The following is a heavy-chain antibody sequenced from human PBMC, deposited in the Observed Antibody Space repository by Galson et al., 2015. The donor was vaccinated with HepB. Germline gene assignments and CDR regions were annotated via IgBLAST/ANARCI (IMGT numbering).Heavy chain of an antibody. CDR3: ARGYGSGSFLKKPLDY. J-gene: IGHJ4*02. V-gene: IGHV3-30-3*01. CDR2: ISYDGSNK. D-gene: IGHD3-10*01. Sequence: SLRLSCAASGFTFSSYAMHWVRQAPGKGLEWVAVISYDGSNKYYADSVKGRFTISRDNSKNTLYLQMNSLRAEDTAVYYCARGYGSGSFLKKPLDYWGQGTLVTVSS. CDR1: GFTFSSYA.